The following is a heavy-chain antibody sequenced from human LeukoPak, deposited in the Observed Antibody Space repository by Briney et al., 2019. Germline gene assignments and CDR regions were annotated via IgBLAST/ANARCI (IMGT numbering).Heavy chain of an antibody. D-gene: IGHD3-10*01. V-gene: IGHV3-30*12. Sequence: GGSLRLSCAASGFTFSSYGMHWVRQAPGTGLEWVAVISHDGDHKYHADSVKGRFTISRDNSKNTLYLQMNSLSAEDTAIYYCAKVQYVYYGSGSYDMDVWGQGTPVTVSS. CDR2: ISHDGDHK. CDR3: AKVQYVYYGSGSYDMDV. J-gene: IGHJ6*02. CDR1: GFTFSSYG.